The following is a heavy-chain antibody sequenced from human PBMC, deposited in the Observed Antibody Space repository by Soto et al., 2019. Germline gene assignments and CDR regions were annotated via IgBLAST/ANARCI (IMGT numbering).Heavy chain of an antibody. D-gene: IGHD3-3*01. V-gene: IGHV5-51*01. Sequence: PGESLKISFKGSGYTFTDYWIGWVRQLSGKGLEWVGIIYPGDSDTRYSPSFQGHVTITVDKSTNTAYLQWNTLRASDTAMYYCARHISNSRSYYGPMDVWGQGTTVTVSS. CDR3: ARHISNSRSYYGPMDV. J-gene: IGHJ6*02. CDR2: IYPGDSDT. CDR1: GYTFTDYW.